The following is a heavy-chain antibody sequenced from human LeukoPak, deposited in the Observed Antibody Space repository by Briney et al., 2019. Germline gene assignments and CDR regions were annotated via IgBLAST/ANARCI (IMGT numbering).Heavy chain of an antibody. D-gene: IGHD3-22*01. J-gene: IGHJ4*02. V-gene: IGHV1-69*04. CDR1: GGTFSSYA. CDR3: AREEAYHYDSSGPHYFDY. CDR2: IIPILGIA. Sequence: SVKVSCKASGGTFSSYAISWVRQAPGQGLEWMGRIIPILGIANYAQKFQGRVTITADKSTSTAYMELSSLRSEDTAVYYCAREEAYHYDSSGPHYFDYWGQGTLVTVSS.